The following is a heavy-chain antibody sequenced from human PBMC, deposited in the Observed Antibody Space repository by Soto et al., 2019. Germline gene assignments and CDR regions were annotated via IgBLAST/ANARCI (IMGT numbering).Heavy chain of an antibody. J-gene: IGHJ4*02. CDR2: IYYSGST. Sequence: LSLTCTVPGGSISSGDYYWSWIRQVPKKGLEWIGYIYYSGSTYYNPSLRSRVAMSVDTSKNQFSLKLSSVTAADTAIYYCAREGRLAAAGRFDYWGQGTLVTVSS. D-gene: IGHD6-13*01. CDR3: AREGRLAAAGRFDY. CDR1: GGSISSGDYY. V-gene: IGHV4-31*03.